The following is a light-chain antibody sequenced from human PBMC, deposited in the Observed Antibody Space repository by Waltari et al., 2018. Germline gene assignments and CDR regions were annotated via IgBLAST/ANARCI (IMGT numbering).Light chain of an antibody. V-gene: IGLV3-1*01. Sequence: SYELTQPPSVPVSPGQTASITCSGDKLGDKYTCWYQQKPGQSPVQVIYEDSKRPSGIPERFSGSNSGNTATLTISGTQGMDEADYYCQAWDSSTPSYVFGTGTKVTVL. CDR1: KLGDKY. CDR3: QAWDSSTPSYV. J-gene: IGLJ1*01. CDR2: EDS.